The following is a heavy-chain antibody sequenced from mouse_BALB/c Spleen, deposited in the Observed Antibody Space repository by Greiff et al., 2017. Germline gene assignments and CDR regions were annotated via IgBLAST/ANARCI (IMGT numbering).Heavy chain of an antibody. Sequence: EVKLVESGPELVKPGASVKMSCKASGYTFTSYVMHWVKQKPGQGLEWIGYINPYNDGTKYNEKFKGKATLTSDKSSSTAYMELSSLTSEDSAVYYCARLRPAPYWYCDVWGAGTTVTVSS. V-gene: IGHV1-14*01. CDR1: GYTFTSYV. D-gene: IGHD2-12*01. J-gene: IGHJ1*01. CDR3: ARLRPAPYWYCDV. CDR2: INPYNDGT.